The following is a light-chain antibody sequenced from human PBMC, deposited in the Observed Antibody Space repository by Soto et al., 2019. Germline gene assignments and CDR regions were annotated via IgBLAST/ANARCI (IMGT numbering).Light chain of an antibody. CDR2: DTS. Sequence: VVTQSPATLSVTPGERATLSCRASQSVSSNLAWYQQKPGQAPRLLIYDTSNRATGIPARFSGSGSGTDFTLTISGLEPADLGVYYCQQRHNWPITFGQVTRLE. J-gene: IGKJ5*01. CDR3: QQRHNWPIT. V-gene: IGKV3-11*01. CDR1: QSVSSN.